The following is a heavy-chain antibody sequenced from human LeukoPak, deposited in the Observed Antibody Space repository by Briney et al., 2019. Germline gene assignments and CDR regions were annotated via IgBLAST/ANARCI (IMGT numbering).Heavy chain of an antibody. D-gene: IGHD2-2*01. J-gene: IGHJ5*02. CDR3: ARHRRVVVPAAMRGGFDP. Sequence: SETLSLTCAVYGGSFSGYYWSWIRQPPGKGLEWIGEINHSGSTNYNPSLKSRVTISVDTSKNQFSLKLSSVTAADTAVYYCARHRRVVVPAAMRGGFDPWGQGTLVTVSS. CDR2: INHSGST. V-gene: IGHV4-34*01. CDR1: GGSFSGYY.